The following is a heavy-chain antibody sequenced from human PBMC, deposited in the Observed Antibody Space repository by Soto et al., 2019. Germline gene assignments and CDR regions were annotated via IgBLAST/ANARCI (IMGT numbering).Heavy chain of an antibody. CDR2: MNPNSGNT. J-gene: IGHJ5*02. CDR3: ARGPVPGSSLGP. Sequence: SVKDSCKASGYTFTRYDINWVRQATGQGLEWMGWMNPNSGNTGYAQKFQGRVTMTRNTSISTAYMELSSLRSEDTAVYYCARGPVPGSSLGPWGQGTLVTVSS. V-gene: IGHV1-8*01. CDR1: GYTFTRYD. D-gene: IGHD6-6*01.